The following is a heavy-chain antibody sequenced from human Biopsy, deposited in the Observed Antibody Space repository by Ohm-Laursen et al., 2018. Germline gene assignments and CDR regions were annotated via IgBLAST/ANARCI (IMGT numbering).Heavy chain of an antibody. Sequence: SVKVSCKTSGYTFTDYSLHWVRQAPGQGLEWMGWVNPNSGATNYAQKFQGRITMTSDTSISTAYIELRRLISDDTAVYFCARDRMVTIITLVRADTFDIWGQGTLVSVSS. V-gene: IGHV1-2*02. J-gene: IGHJ3*02. CDR2: VNPNSGAT. CDR3: ARDRMVTIITLVRADTFDI. CDR1: GYTFTDYS. D-gene: IGHD3-10*01.